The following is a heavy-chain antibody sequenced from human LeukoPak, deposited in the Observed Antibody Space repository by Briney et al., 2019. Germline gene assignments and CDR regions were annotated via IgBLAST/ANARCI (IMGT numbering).Heavy chain of an antibody. CDR1: GGTFSSYA. CDR3: ARMQYQLLNPGVDV. D-gene: IGHD2-2*01. J-gene: IGHJ6*02. Sequence: GASVKVSCKASGGTFSSYAISWVRQAPGQGLEWMGGIIPIFGTANYAQKFQGRVTITADESTSTAYMELSSPRSEDTAVYYCARMQYQLLNPGVDVWGQGTTVTVSS. V-gene: IGHV1-69*13. CDR2: IIPIFGTA.